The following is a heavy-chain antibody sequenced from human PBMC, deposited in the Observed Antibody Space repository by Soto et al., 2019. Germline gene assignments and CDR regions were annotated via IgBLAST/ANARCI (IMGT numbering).Heavy chain of an antibody. CDR2: IKSKTDGGTT. D-gene: IGHD3-3*01. CDR1: GFTFSNAW. V-gene: IGHV3-15*07. CDR3: TTAFILEWFSSGMDV. Sequence: EVQLVESGGGLVKPGGSLRLYCAASGFTFSNAWMNWVRQAPGKGLEWVGRIKSKTDGGTTDYAAPVKGRFTISRDDSKNTLYLQMNSLKTDDTAVYYCTTAFILEWFSSGMDVWGQGTTVTVSS. J-gene: IGHJ6*02.